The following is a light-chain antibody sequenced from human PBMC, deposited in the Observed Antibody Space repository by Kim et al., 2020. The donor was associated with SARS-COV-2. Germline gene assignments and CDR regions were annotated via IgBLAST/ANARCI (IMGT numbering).Light chain of an antibody. Sequence: AIQLTQSPSSLSASVGDTVNITCRASQVIYRSLAWYQQRPGKAPKFLIYGASTLQTGVPSRFSGSGAGTDFTLTISSLQPEDFATYFCQQVSGYPLTFGGGTKLEI. CDR1: QVIYRS. V-gene: IGKV1-13*02. CDR2: GAS. J-gene: IGKJ4*01. CDR3: QQVSGYPLT.